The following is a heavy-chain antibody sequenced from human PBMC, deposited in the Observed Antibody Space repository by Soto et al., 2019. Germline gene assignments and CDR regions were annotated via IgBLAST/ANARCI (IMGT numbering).Heavy chain of an antibody. CDR2: IYYSGST. Sequence: SETLSLTCTVSGGSISSYYWSWIRQPPGKGLEWIGYIYYSGSTNYNPSLKSRVTMSVETAKNQFSLNLNSVTAADTAVFYCATSSGSSSSHAFDIWGQGTMVTVSS. CDR1: GGSISSYY. V-gene: IGHV4-59*01. J-gene: IGHJ3*02. CDR3: ATSSGSSSSHAFDI. D-gene: IGHD2-15*01.